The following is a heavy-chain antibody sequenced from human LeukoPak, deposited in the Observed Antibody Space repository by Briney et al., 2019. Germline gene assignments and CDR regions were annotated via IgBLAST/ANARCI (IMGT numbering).Heavy chain of an antibody. D-gene: IGHD5-18*01. V-gene: IGHV4-34*01. J-gene: IGHJ4*02. CDR2: INHSGST. CDR3: ARELDVDTAMDY. CDR1: GGSFSGYY. Sequence: PSETLSLTCAVYGGSFSGYYWSWIRQPPGKGLEWIGEINHSGSTNYNPSLKSRVTISVDTSKNQFSLKLSSVTAADTAVYYCARELDVDTAMDYWGQGTLVTVSS.